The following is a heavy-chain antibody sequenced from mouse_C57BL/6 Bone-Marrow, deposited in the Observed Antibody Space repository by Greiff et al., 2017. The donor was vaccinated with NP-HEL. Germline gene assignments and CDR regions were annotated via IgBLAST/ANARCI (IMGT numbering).Heavy chain of an antibody. Sequence: QVQLQQPGAELVKPGASVKLSCKASGYTFTSYWMQWVKQRPGQGLEWIGEIDPSDSYTNYNQKFKGKATLTVDTSSSTAYMQLSSLTSEDSAVDYCARFMTTVVPDYWGQGTTLTVSS. CDR1: GYTFTSYW. CDR2: IDPSDSYT. CDR3: ARFMTTVVPDY. V-gene: IGHV1-50*01. J-gene: IGHJ2*01. D-gene: IGHD1-1*01.